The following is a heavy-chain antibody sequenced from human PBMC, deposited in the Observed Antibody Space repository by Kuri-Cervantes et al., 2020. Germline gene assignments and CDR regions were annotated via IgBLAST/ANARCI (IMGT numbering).Heavy chain of an antibody. CDR1: GFTFSSYA. CDR3: AKVTYYDFWSGYYEYYFDY. V-gene: IGHV3-23*01. J-gene: IGHJ4*02. CDR2: ISGSGDST. Sequence: GESLKISCAASGFTFSSYAMSWVRQAPGKGLEWVSAISGSGDSTYYADSVKGRFTISRDNSKNTLYLQMNSLRAEDTAVYYCAKVTYYDFWSGYYEYYFDYWGQGTLVTVSS. D-gene: IGHD3-3*01.